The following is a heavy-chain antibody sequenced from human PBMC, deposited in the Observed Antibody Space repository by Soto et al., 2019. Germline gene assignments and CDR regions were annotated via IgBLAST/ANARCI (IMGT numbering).Heavy chain of an antibody. CDR3: ARSNYDILTGDLFDY. J-gene: IGHJ4*02. CDR1: GFTFSSYD. Sequence: GGSLRLSCAASGFTFSSYDMHWVRQATGKGLEWVSAIGTAGDTYYPGSVKGRFTISRENAKNSLYLQMNSLRADDTAVYYCARSNYDILTGDLFDYWGQGTLVTVSS. D-gene: IGHD3-9*01. V-gene: IGHV3-13*01. CDR2: IGTAGDT.